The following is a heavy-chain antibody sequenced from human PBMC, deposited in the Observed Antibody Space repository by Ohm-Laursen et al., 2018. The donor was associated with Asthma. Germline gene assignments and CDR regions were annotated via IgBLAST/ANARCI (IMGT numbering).Heavy chain of an antibody. CDR1: GLPFSNFW. Sequence: SLRLSCAASGLPFSNFWMSWVRQAPGKGLEWVANIYPDGGEKYYVDSVDGRFTISRDNAKNSLYLQMNNLRAEDTAVYYCSRDPRRLPLWGQGTTVTVSS. CDR2: IYPDGGEK. D-gene: IGHD4-11*01. V-gene: IGHV3-7*05. CDR3: SRDPRRLPL. J-gene: IGHJ6*02.